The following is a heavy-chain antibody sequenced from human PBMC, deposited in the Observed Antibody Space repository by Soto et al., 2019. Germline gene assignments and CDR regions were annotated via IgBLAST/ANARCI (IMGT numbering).Heavy chain of an antibody. CDR3: ARLKSGSYSDYYYGMDV. CDR1: GYSFTSYW. J-gene: IGHJ6*02. Sequence: PGESLKISCKGSGYSFTSYWISWVRQMPGKGLEWMGRIDPSDSYTNYSPSFQGHVTISADKSISTAYLQWSSLKASDTAMYYCARLKSGSYSDYYYGMDVWGQGTTVTVSS. D-gene: IGHD1-26*01. V-gene: IGHV5-10-1*01. CDR2: IDPSDSYT.